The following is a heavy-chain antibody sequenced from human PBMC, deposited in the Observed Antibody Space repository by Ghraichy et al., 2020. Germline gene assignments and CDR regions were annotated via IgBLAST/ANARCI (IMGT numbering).Heavy chain of an antibody. CDR2: ISTGSSTI. J-gene: IGHJ4*02. CDR3: ATVAYSSSWVFDY. Sequence: GGSLRLSCAASGFTFSTYNMYWVRQAPGKGLEWVSSISTGSSTIYYADSVRGRFTISRDNSKNSLYLQMNSLRDEDTAVYYCATVAYSSSWVFDYWGQGTLVTVSS. CDR1: GFTFSTYN. V-gene: IGHV3-48*02. D-gene: IGHD6-13*01.